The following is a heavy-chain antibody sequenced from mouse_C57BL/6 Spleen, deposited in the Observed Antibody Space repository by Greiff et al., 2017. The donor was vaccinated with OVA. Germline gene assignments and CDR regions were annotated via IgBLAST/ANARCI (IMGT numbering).Heavy chain of an antibody. V-gene: IGHV1-82*01. CDR3: ARVAFAY. Sequence: VKLMESGPELVKPGASVKISCKASGYAFSSSWMNWVKQRPGKGLEWIGRIYPGDGDTNYNGKFKGKATLTADKSSSTAYMQLSSLTSEDSAVYFCARVAFAYWGQGTLVTVSA. J-gene: IGHJ3*01. CDR1: GYAFSSSW. CDR2: IYPGDGDT.